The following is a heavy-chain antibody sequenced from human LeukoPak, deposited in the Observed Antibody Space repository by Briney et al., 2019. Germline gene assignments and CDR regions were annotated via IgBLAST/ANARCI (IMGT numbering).Heavy chain of an antibody. CDR2: IYYSGST. Sequence: TSETLSLTCTVSGGSISSGGYYWSWIRQPPGKGLEWIGYIYYSGSTYYNPSLKSRVTISVDTSKNQFSLKLSSVTAADTAVYYCARAGSAAAYYFDYWGQGTLVTVSS. J-gene: IGHJ4*02. CDR3: ARAGSAAAYYFDY. CDR1: GGSISSGGYY. V-gene: IGHV4-31*03. D-gene: IGHD6-13*01.